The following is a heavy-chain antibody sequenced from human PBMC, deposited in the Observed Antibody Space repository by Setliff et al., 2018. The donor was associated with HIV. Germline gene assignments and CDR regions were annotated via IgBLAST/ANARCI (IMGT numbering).Heavy chain of an antibody. CDR2: ISFSGT. Sequence: PSETLSLTCSVSGGSVMSSVYYWAWIRQPPGKGLEWIGSISFSGTYLNPSLKSRVTISVDTSKNQFSLKLTSVTAADTAVYYCARFSTSSGGTFDYWGQGTLVTVSS. J-gene: IGHJ4*02. V-gene: IGHV4-39*07. CDR1: GGSVMSSVYY. CDR3: ARFSTSSGGTFDY. D-gene: IGHD6-6*01.